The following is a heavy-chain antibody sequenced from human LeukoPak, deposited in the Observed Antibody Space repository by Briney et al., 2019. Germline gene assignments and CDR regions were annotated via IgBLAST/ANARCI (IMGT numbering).Heavy chain of an antibody. D-gene: IGHD4-23*01. CDR2: INPNSGGT. CDR1: GYTFTSYD. CDR3: ARGVTHYYFDY. V-gene: IGHV1-2*02. Sequence: ASVKVSCKASGYTFTSYDINWVRQAPGQGLEWMGWINPNSGGTNYAQKFQGRVTMTRDTSISTAYMELSRLRSDDTAVYYCARGVTHYYFDYWGQGTLVTVSS. J-gene: IGHJ4*02.